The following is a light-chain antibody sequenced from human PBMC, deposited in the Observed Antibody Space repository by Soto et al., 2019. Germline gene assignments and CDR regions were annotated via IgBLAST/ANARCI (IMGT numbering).Light chain of an antibody. CDR2: GAS. CDR1: QSVGSSF. J-gene: IGKJ5*01. V-gene: IGKV3-20*01. CDR3: QQYDSSPIT. Sequence: EIVLTQSPGTLSLSPGERATLSCRASQSVGSSFLAWFQQKPGQAPRLLIYGASSRATGIPDRFSGSWSGTDFTLTISSLEPEDFAVYYCQQYDSSPITFGQGTRLEIK.